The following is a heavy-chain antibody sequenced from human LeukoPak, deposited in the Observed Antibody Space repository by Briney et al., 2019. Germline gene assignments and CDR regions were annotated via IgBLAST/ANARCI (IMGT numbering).Heavy chain of an antibody. V-gene: IGHV3-23*01. D-gene: IGHD2-15*01. J-gene: IGHJ4*02. CDR3: AKDKLDIVVVVAGNIDY. CDR2: ISGSGGST. Sequence: GGSLRLSCAASGFTFSRNAMNWVRQAAGKGLEWDSAISGSGGSTYYADSVKGRFTISRDNSKNTLYLQMNSLRAEDTAVYYCAKDKLDIVVVVAGNIDYWGQGTLVTVSS. CDR1: GFTFSRNA.